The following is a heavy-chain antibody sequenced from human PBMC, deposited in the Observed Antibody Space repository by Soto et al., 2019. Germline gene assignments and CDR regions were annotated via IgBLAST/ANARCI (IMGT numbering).Heavy chain of an antibody. V-gene: IGHV3-13*01. CDR2: IGTAVDT. CDR1: GFTFSSYD. J-gene: IGHJ6*02. CDR3: ERAHPYYYYGMDV. Sequence: XASLRLSSAASGFTFSSYDMHWVRQATGKGLEWVSAIGTAVDTYYPGSVKGRFTISRENAKNSLYLQMNSLRAGDTAVYYCERAHPYYYYGMDVWGQGTTVTVSS.